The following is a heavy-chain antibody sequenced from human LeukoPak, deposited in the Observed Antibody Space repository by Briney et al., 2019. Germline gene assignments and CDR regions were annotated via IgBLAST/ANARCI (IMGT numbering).Heavy chain of an antibody. Sequence: GVSVNVSYKPCRYTLPRYYMLWLRQAPAQALEWMGWINPNSCGTNYAQQFQGRVTMTRDTSIRTAYMELSRLRSDDTAVYYCARDRKEYCSSTSCDRLYGAFDIWGQGTMVTVSS. CDR2: INPNSCGT. CDR1: RYTLPRYY. D-gene: IGHD2-2*01. CDR3: ARDRKEYCSSTSCDRLYGAFDI. J-gene: IGHJ3*02. V-gene: IGHV1-2*02.